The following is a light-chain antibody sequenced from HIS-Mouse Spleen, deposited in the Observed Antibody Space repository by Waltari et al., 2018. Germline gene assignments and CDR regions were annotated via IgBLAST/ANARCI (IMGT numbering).Light chain of an antibody. CDR2: EDS. CDR1: NIGSKS. J-gene: IGLJ3*02. Sequence: SYVLTQPPSVSVAPGQTARITCGGNNIGSKSVHWYQQKPGQAPVLVVYEDSDRPSGIPGRFSGSNAGNTATLTISRVEAGDEADYYCQVWDSSSDHPVFGGGTKLTVL. CDR3: QVWDSSSDHPV. V-gene: IGLV3-21*02.